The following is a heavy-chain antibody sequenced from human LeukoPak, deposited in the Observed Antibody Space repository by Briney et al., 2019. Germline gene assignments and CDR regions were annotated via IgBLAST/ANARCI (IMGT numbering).Heavy chain of an antibody. CDR1: GGSISSSSYY. CDR3: ARPAGGLRYFDWLSYYYMDV. D-gene: IGHD3-9*01. J-gene: IGHJ6*03. CDR2: IYYSGST. Sequence: SETLSLTCTVSGGSISSSSYYWGWIRPPPGKGLEWIGSIYYSGSTYYNPSLKSRVTISVDTSKNQFSLKLSSVTAADTAVYYCARPAGGLRYFDWLSYYYMDVWGKGTTVTVSS. V-gene: IGHV4-39*01.